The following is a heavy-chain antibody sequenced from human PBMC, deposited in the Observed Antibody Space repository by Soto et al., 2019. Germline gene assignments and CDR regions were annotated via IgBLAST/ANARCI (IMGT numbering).Heavy chain of an antibody. D-gene: IGHD2-2*01. CDR1: GFTFSSYG. Sequence: QVQLVESGGGVVQPGRSLRLSCAASGFTFSSYGMHWVRQAPGKGLEWVAVIWYDGSNKYYADSVKGRFTISRDNSKNTLYMQMNSLRAEDTAVYYCARDGVGVVPAAIGPYYGMDVWGQGTTVPVSS. J-gene: IGHJ6*02. V-gene: IGHV3-33*01. CDR3: ARDGVGVVPAAIGPYYGMDV. CDR2: IWYDGSNK.